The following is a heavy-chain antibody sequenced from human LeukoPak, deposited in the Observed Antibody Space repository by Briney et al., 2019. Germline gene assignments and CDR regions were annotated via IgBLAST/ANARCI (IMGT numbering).Heavy chain of an antibody. D-gene: IGHD2-2*01. J-gene: IGHJ5*02. CDR1: GGSISSYY. Sequence: PSETLSLTCTVSGGSISSYYWSWIRQPAGKGLEWIGRIYTSGSTNYNPSLKSRVTMSVDTSKNQFSLKLSSVTAADTAVYYCARDLRHCSSTSCFGFDPWGQGTLVTVSS. V-gene: IGHV4-4*07. CDR2: IYTSGST. CDR3: ARDLRHCSSTSCFGFDP.